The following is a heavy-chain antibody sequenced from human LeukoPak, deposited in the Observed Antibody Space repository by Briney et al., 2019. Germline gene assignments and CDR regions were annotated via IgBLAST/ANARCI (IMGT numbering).Heavy chain of an antibody. CDR1: GLTFRKYW. CDR3: ARDKEEMVRAPYAFGI. Sequence: GGSLRLSCAASGLTFRKYWMTWVRQAPGKGLEWVANIKQDESEKYYGDSVKGRFTVSRDNAKNSLYLQMNSLRAEDTAVYYCARDKEEMVRAPYAFGIWGQGTMVTVSS. J-gene: IGHJ3*02. V-gene: IGHV3-7*01. D-gene: IGHD3-10*01. CDR2: IKQDESEK.